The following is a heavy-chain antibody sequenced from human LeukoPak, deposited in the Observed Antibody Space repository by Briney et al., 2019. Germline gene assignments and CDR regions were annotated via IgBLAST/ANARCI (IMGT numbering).Heavy chain of an antibody. CDR3: AKGTSLNLYYYYYMDV. Sequence: GGSLRLSCAASGFTFSSYAMSWVRQAPGKGLEWVSAISGSGGSTYYADSVKGRFTISRDNSKNTLYLQMNSLRAEDTAVYYCAKGTSLNLYYYYYMDVWGKGTTVTVSS. J-gene: IGHJ6*03. CDR1: GFTFSSYA. V-gene: IGHV3-23*01. D-gene: IGHD1-14*01. CDR2: ISGSGGST.